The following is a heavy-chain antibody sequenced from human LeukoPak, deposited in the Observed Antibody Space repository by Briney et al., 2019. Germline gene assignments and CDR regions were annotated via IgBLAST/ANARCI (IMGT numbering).Heavy chain of an antibody. V-gene: IGHV5-51*01. CDR2: IHPGDSDT. CDR3: ARTNYYDTSGYYGDY. CDR1: GYSFTSYW. J-gene: IGHJ4*02. Sequence: GESQKISCKGSGYSFTSYWIGWVRQMPGKGLEWMGIIHPGDSDTRYSPSFQGQVTISADKSISTAYLQWSSLKASDTAMYYCARTNYYDTSGYYGDYWGQGTLVTVSS. D-gene: IGHD3-22*01.